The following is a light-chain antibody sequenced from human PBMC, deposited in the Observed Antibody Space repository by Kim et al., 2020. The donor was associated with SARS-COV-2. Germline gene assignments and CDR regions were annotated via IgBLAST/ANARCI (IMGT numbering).Light chain of an antibody. Sequence: EIVLTQSPGTLSLSPGERATLSCRASQSVSSSYLAWYQQKPGQAPRLLIYGASSRATGIPDRFSGSGSGTDFTLTISRLEPEDFAVYYCQQNGSSPWTFGQGTKVYIK. CDR2: GAS. J-gene: IGKJ1*01. CDR1: QSVSSSY. V-gene: IGKV3-20*01. CDR3: QQNGSSPWT.